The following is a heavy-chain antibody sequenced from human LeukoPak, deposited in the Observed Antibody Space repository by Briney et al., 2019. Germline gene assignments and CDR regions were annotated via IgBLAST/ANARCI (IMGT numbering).Heavy chain of an antibody. CDR1: GFTFSSYA. V-gene: IGHV3-30*04. J-gene: IGHJ4*02. CDR3: AKDIAEYCSGGSYYSWFDY. D-gene: IGHD2-15*01. CDR2: ISFDGSNK. Sequence: GGSLRLSCAASGFTFSSYAMHWVRQAPGKGLEWVAIISFDGSNKYYADSVKGRFTISRDNSKNTLYLQMNSLRAEDTAVYYCAKDIAEYCSGGSYYSWFDYWGQGTLVTVSS.